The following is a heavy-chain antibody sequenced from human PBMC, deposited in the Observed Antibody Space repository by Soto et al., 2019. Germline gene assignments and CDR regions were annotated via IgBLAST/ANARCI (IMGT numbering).Heavy chain of an antibody. Sequence: GGSLRLSCAVSGFTFRNYGMHWVRQTPSKGLEWVSSISIDGTNEYYADSVKGRFTISRDNSKDTLYLHLNSLRDEDAAVYYCAKEWGKYSSSFYGLDVWGPGTTVTVSS. CDR3: AKEWGKYSSSFYGLDV. V-gene: IGHV3-30*18. D-gene: IGHD6-6*01. CDR2: ISIDGTNE. CDR1: GFTFRNYG. J-gene: IGHJ6*02.